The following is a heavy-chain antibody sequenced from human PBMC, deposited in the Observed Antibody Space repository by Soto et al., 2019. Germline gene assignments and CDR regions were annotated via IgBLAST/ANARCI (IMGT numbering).Heavy chain of an antibody. CDR3: ARYSSGWYEGYFDY. Sequence: QVQLQESGPGLVKPSETLSLTCTVSGGSISSYYWSWIRQPPGKGLEWIGYIYYSGSTNYNPSLKSRFTISVDTSKNQFSLKLSSVTAADTAVYYCARYSSGWYEGYFDYWGQGTLVTVSS. V-gene: IGHV4-59*01. CDR1: GGSISSYY. CDR2: IYYSGST. D-gene: IGHD6-19*01. J-gene: IGHJ4*02.